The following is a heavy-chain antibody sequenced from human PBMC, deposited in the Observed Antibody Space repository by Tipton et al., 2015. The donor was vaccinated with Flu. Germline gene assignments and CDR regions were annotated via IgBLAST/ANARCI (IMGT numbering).Heavy chain of an antibody. CDR3: ATSAAGTEYYFDY. CDR1: GGSISSYY. Sequence: TLSLTCTVSGGSISSYYWSWIRQPPGKGLEWIGYIYYSGSTNYNPSLKSRVTISVDTSKNQFSLKLSSVTAADTAAYYCATSAAGTEYYFDYWGQGTLVTVSS. V-gene: IGHV4-59*08. J-gene: IGHJ4*02. D-gene: IGHD6-13*01. CDR2: IYYSGST.